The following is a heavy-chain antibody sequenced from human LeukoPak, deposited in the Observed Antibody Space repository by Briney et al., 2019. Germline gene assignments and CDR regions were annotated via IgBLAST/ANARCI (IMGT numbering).Heavy chain of an antibody. Sequence: ASVKVSFKASGYTFTSYYMHWVRQAPGQGLEWMGIINPSGGSTSYAQKFQGRVTMTRDTSTSTVYMELSSLRSEDTAVYYCARGYGSRDYYDSSGPEDFDYWGQGTLVTVSS. CDR1: GYTFTSYY. V-gene: IGHV1-46*01. J-gene: IGHJ4*02. D-gene: IGHD3-22*01. CDR3: ARGYGSRDYYDSSGPEDFDY. CDR2: INPSGGST.